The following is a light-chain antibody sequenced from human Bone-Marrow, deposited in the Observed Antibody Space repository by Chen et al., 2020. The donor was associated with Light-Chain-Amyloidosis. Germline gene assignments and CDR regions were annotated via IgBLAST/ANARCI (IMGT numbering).Light chain of an antibody. J-gene: IGKJ1*01. CDR2: GAS. V-gene: IGKV3-20*01. CDR3: LQYGTSPLRT. CDR1: QSISSSH. Sequence: EIVLTQSPGTLSLSPGERATLSCRASQSISSSHLSWYQQKPGQAPRLVIYGASTRATGTPDRFSGSGSGTDFTLTISRLEPEDSAVYFCLQYGTSPLRTFGLGTKVEIK.